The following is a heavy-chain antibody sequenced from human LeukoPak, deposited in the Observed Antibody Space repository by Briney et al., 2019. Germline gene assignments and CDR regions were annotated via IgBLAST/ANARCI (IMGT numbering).Heavy chain of an antibody. CDR2: ISYDGSNK. CDR1: GFTFSSYG. CDR3: ARAGQVDGYTIDY. D-gene: IGHD3-16*02. V-gene: IGHV3-30*03. J-gene: IGHJ4*02. Sequence: PGGSLRLSCAASGFTFSSYGMHWVRQAPGKGLEWVAVISYDGSNKYYADSVKGRFTISRDNAKNSLYLQMNSLRAEDTAVYYCARAGQVDGYTIDYWGQGTLVTVSS.